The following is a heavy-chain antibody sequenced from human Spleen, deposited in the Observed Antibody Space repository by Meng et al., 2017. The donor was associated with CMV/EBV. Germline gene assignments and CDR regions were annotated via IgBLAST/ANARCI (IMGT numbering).Heavy chain of an antibody. CDR2: IWYDGSNK. V-gene: IGHV3-33*06. CDR3: AKDSSYYDFWSGQNWFDP. Sequence: GESLKISCEVSGFSLSGYSMNWVRQAPGKGLEWVAVIWYDGSNKYYADSVKGRFTISRDNSKNTLYLQMNSLRAEDTAVYYCAKDSSYYDFWSGQNWFDPWGQGTLVTVSS. J-gene: IGHJ5*02. CDR1: GFSLSGYS. D-gene: IGHD3-3*01.